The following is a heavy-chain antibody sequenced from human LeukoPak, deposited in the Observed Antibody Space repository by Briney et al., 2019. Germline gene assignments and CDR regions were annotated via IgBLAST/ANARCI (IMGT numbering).Heavy chain of an antibody. Sequence: GSLRLSCAASGFTFSSYSMNWVRQAPGKGLEWIGSIYYSGSTYYNPSLKSRVTISVDTSKNQFSLKLSSVTAADTAVYYCARGVYDILTGYYSTPYYYYYMDVWGKGTTVTIS. CDR2: IYYSGST. D-gene: IGHD3-9*01. J-gene: IGHJ6*03. CDR1: GFTFSSYS. V-gene: IGHV4-38-2*01. CDR3: ARGVYDILTGYYSTPYYYYYMDV.